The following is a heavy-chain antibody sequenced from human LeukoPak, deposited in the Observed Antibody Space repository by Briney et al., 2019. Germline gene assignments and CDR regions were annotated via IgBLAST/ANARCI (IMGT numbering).Heavy chain of an antibody. V-gene: IGHV4-39*07. CDR1: GGSISSSSYY. Sequence: SETLSLTCTVSGGSISSSSYYWGWIRQPPRKGLEWIGSIYYSGSTYYNPSLKSRVTISVDTSKNQFSLKLSSVTAADTAVYYCAGPNDYGDRFDYWGQGTLVTVSS. J-gene: IGHJ4*02. CDR3: AGPNDYGDRFDY. D-gene: IGHD4-17*01. CDR2: IYYSGST.